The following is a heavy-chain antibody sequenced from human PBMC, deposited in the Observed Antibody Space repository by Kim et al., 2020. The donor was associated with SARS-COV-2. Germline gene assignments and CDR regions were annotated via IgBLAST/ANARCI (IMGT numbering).Heavy chain of an antibody. CDR1: GGSITSSGCY. Sequence: SETLSLTCTVSGGSITSSGCYWTWIRQFPGKGPEWIGYIYHSGGTHYNPSLRSRVTISVDTSKNQFSLHLNSVTDAGTAVYYCARDPSGLCFDIWGHGTLVMVSS. CDR3: ARDPSGLCFDI. V-gene: IGHV4-39*07. CDR2: IYHSGGT. J-gene: IGHJ3*02.